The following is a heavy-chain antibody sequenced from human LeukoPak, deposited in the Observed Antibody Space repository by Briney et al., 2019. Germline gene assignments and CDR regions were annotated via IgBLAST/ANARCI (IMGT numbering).Heavy chain of an antibody. CDR3: ARGLVGATQDFDY. D-gene: IGHD1-26*01. CDR2: IKQDGGET. Sequence: GGSLRLSCAASGFPFSSYWMAWVRQAPGKGLEWVASIKQDGGETFYVDSVKGRFTISRDNAKNSLYLQMNSLRAEDTAVYYCARGLVGATQDFDYWGQGTLVTVSS. V-gene: IGHV3-7*04. J-gene: IGHJ4*02. CDR1: GFPFSSYW.